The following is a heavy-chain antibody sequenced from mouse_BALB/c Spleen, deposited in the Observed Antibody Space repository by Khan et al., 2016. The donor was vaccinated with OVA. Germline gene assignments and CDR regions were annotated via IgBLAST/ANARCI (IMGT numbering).Heavy chain of an antibody. D-gene: IGHD1-1*01. Sequence: EVELVESGGGFVKPGGSLKLSCAASGFTFSTYTMSWVRQTPEKRLEWVATISSGGSYTSYPDSVKGRFTISRDNAKNTLYLQMSSLQSEDTAIYYCTRGRTLRAGDVDCCGQGTTLTVSS. CDR2: ISSGGSYT. CDR1: GFTFSTYT. V-gene: IGHV5-6-4*01. J-gene: IGHJ2*01. CDR3: TRGRTLRAGDVDC.